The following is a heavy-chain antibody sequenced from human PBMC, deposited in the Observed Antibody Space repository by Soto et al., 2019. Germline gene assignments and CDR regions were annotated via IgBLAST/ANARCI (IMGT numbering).Heavy chain of an antibody. CDR3: AKEKVRGYSSDFDY. CDR1: GFTFSSYA. J-gene: IGHJ4*02. Sequence: VGSLRLSCAASGFTFSSYAMSWVRQAPGKGLEWVSAIIGSGGSTYYADSVKGRFTISRDNSKNTLYLQMNSLRAEDTAVYYCAKEKVRGYSSDFDYWGQGTLVTVSS. D-gene: IGHD5-18*01. V-gene: IGHV3-23*01. CDR2: IIGSGGST.